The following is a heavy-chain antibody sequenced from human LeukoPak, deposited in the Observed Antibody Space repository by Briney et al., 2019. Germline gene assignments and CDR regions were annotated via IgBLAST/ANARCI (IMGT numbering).Heavy chain of an antibody. Sequence: ASVEVSCTASAYTFTGYYMHWVRQAPGQGLEWMGWINPYSGGTNYAQKFQGRVTMTRDTSISTAYMELSRLRSDDTAVYYCARDKRGALWFGEYDCYFDYWGQGTLVTVSS. CDR2: INPYSGGT. V-gene: IGHV1-2*02. J-gene: IGHJ4*02. CDR1: AYTFTGYY. CDR3: ARDKRGALWFGEYDCYFDY. D-gene: IGHD3-10*01.